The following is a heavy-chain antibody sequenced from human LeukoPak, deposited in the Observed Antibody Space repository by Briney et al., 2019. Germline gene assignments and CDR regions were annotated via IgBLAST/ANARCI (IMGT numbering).Heavy chain of an antibody. CDR1: GYTFTSYG. CDR3: ARDSRRDFWSGYYTISDYYYYMDV. CDR2: ISAYNGNT. Sequence: ASVKVSCKASGYTFTSYGISWVRQAPGQGLEWMGWISAYNGNTNYAQKLQGRVTMTTDTSTSTAYMELRSLRSDDTAVYYCARDSRRDFWSGYYTISDYYYYMDVWGKGTTVTVSS. D-gene: IGHD3-3*01. J-gene: IGHJ6*03. V-gene: IGHV1-18*01.